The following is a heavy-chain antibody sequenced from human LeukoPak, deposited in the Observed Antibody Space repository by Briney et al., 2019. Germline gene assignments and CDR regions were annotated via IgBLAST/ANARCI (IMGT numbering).Heavy chain of an antibody. Sequence: GGSLRLSCAASGFTFSSYSMNWVRQAPAKGLEWVSSISGSSTYIYYADSVQGRFTISRDNAKNSLYLQMNSLRAEDTAVYYCARDLSRGADYWGQGTLVTVSS. D-gene: IGHD4/OR15-4a*01. CDR2: ISGSSTYI. V-gene: IGHV3-21*01. CDR1: GFTFSSYS. CDR3: ARDLSRGADY. J-gene: IGHJ4*02.